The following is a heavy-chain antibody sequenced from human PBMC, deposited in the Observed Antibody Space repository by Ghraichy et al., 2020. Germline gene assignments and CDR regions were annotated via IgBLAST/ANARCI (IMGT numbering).Heavy chain of an antibody. CDR3: ASGQQNFDY. CDR1: GGSISNYY. CDR2: IYNSVIA. Sequence: TLSLTCTVSGGSISNYYWSWIRQSAGKGLEWIGRIYNSVIANYNPSLKSRVTMSVDTSKNQVSLKLTSVTAADTAVYYCASGQQNFDYWGQGTLVTVSS. J-gene: IGHJ4*02. V-gene: IGHV4-4*07. D-gene: IGHD1-1*01.